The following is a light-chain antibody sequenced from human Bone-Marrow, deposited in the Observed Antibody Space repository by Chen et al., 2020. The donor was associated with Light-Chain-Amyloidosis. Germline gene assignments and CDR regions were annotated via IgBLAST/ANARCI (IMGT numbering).Light chain of an antibody. CDR2: EVS. CDR1: SSDVGSYNR. Sequence: QSALTQPPSVSGSPGQSVTISCTGTSSDVGSYNRVSWYQQPPGTAPKLMIYEVSNRPSAVPDRFSGSKSGNTASLTISGLQAEDEADYYCSSHTSSGTWVFGGGTKLTVL. CDR3: SSHTSSGTWV. J-gene: IGLJ3*02. V-gene: IGLV2-18*02.